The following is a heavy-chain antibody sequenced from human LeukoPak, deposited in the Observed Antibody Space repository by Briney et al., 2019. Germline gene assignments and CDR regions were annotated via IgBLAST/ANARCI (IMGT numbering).Heavy chain of an antibody. Sequence: GGSLRLSCAASGFTFSSYAMHWVRQAPGKGLEWVAVISYDGSNKYYADSVKVRFTISRDNSKNTLYLQMNSLRAEDTAVYYCARDNYYDSSGYYDYWGQGTLVTVSS. J-gene: IGHJ4*02. CDR1: GFTFSSYA. CDR2: ISYDGSNK. CDR3: ARDNYYDSSGYYDY. V-gene: IGHV3-30-3*01. D-gene: IGHD3-22*01.